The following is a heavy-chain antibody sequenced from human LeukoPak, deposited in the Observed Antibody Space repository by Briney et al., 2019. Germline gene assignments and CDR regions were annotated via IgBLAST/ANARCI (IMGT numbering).Heavy chain of an antibody. CDR1: GFTFSSYG. V-gene: IGHV3-30*18. CDR2: ISYDGSNK. CDR3: AKKYRGYSYGPDY. J-gene: IGHJ4*02. Sequence: PGGSLRLSCAASGFTFSSYGMHWVRQAPGKGLEWVAVISYDGSNKYYADSVKGRFTISRDNSKNTLYLQMNSLRAEDTAVYYRAKKYRGYSYGPDYWGQGTLVTVSS. D-gene: IGHD5-18*01.